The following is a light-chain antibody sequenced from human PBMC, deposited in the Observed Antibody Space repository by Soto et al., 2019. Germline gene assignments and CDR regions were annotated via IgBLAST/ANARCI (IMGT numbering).Light chain of an antibody. J-gene: IGLJ1*01. CDR1: SRDVGNYNF. CDR3: GSFTTDSTFV. Sequence: QSVLTQPASVSPSPGQSIIISCTGTSRDVGNYNFVSWYQHHPDKAPKLTISEVSHRTSGVSHRVSGSKSGNTASLTISGLQAEDEADYYCGSFTTDSTFVFGSGTKLTVL. V-gene: IGLV2-14*01. CDR2: EVS.